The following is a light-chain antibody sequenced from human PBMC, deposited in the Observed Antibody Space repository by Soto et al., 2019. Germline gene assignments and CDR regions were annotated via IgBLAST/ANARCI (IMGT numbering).Light chain of an antibody. CDR1: QSVSSK. V-gene: IGKV3-15*01. CDR3: QQYNNWPQT. J-gene: IGKJ2*01. Sequence: EIVVTQSPVTLSVSPGERATLSCRASQSVSSKLAWYQQKPGLAPRLLIYGASTRATGIPARFSGSGSGTEFTLSISSLQSEDFAVYYCQQYNNWPQTFGQGTKLEIK. CDR2: GAS.